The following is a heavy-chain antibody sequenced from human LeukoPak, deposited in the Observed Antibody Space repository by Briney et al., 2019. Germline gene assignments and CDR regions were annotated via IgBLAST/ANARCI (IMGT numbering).Heavy chain of an antibody. D-gene: IGHD1-26*01. J-gene: IGHJ4*02. V-gene: IGHV1-46*01. Sequence: ASVKVSCKASGYTFTSYYMHWVRQAPGQGLEWMGIINPSGGSTSYAQKFQGRVTMTRDTSTSTVYMELSSLRSEDTAVYYCAGDSHMSGSYYNFDYWGQGTLVTVSS. CDR1: GYTFTSYY. CDR2: INPSGGST. CDR3: AGDSHMSGSYYNFDY.